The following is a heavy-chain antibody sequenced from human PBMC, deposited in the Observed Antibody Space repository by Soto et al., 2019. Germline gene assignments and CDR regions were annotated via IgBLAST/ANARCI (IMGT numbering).Heavy chain of an antibody. J-gene: IGHJ6*02. D-gene: IGHD2-2*01. CDR1: GFTFSSYA. CDR2: ISGSGGST. Sequence: GGSLRLSCAASGFTFSSYAMSWVRQAPGKWLEWVSAISGSGGSTYYADSVKGRFTISRDNSKNTLYLQMNSLRAEDTAVYYCAKGIIRYCSSTSCYSDYYGMDVWGQGXTVTVYS. CDR3: AKGIIRYCSSTSCYSDYYGMDV. V-gene: IGHV3-23*01.